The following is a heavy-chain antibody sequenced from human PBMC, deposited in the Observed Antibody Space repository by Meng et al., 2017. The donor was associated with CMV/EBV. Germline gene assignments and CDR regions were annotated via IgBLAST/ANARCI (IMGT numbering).Heavy chain of an antibody. D-gene: IGHD2-15*01. V-gene: IGHV1-18*01. CDR2: INAYNGNT. CDR3: ARMEVGGGSCSSAS. J-gene: IGHJ5*02. CDR1: GYTLPRTG. Sequence: QVSLVWSWAEVKKPGATVKASCKASGYTLPRTGISWVRQAPGLGLEWMGCINAYNGNTNTAQKLQGRVPMPPAPSTSTAYMELRSLRSDDPAVSSCARMEVGGGSCSSASWGQGTLVTVSS.